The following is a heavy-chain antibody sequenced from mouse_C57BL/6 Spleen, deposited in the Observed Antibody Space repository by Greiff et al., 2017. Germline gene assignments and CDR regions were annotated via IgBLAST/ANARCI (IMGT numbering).Heavy chain of an antibody. Sequence: QVQLQQSGAELVKPGASVKISCKASGYAFSSYWMNWVKQRPGKGLEWIGQIYPGDGDTNYNGKFKGKATLTADKSSSTAYMQLSSLTSEDSAVYFCARRGAAQALYAMDYWGQGTSVTVSS. J-gene: IGHJ4*01. CDR2: IYPGDGDT. CDR3: ARRGAAQALYAMDY. D-gene: IGHD3-2*02. V-gene: IGHV1-80*01. CDR1: GYAFSSYW.